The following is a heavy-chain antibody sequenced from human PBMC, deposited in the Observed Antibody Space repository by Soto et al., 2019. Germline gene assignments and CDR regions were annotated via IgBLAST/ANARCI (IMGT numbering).Heavy chain of an antibody. CDR3: ARPMGPIIPYYYDSSGYYGIGDY. J-gene: IGHJ4*02. CDR1: GFTFSSYA. D-gene: IGHD3-22*01. V-gene: IGHV3-30-3*01. Sequence: GSLRLSCAASGFTFSSYAMHWVRQAPGKGLEWVAVISYDGSNKYYADSVKGRFTISRDNSKNTLYLQMNSLRAEDTAVYYCARPMGPIIPYYYDSSGYYGIGDYWGQGTLVTVSS. CDR2: ISYDGSNK.